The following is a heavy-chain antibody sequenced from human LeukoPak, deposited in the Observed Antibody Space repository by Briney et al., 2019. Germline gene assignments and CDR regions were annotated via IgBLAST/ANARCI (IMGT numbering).Heavy chain of an antibody. CDR3: ASTAAVGFDAFDI. J-gene: IGHJ3*02. CDR2: IYSGGST. D-gene: IGHD6-13*01. V-gene: IGHV3-66*01. CDR1: GFTVSSNY. Sequence: GGSLRLSCAASGFTVSSNYMSWVRQAPGKGLEWVSVIYSGGSTYYADSVKGRFTISRDNSKNTLYLQVNSLRAEDTAVYYCASTAAVGFDAFDIWGQGTMVTVSS.